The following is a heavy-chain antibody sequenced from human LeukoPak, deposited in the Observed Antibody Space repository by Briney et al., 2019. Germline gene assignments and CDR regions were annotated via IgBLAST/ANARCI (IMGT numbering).Heavy chain of an antibody. CDR3: ARDPGHDILTGYTDAFDI. D-gene: IGHD3-9*01. J-gene: IGHJ3*02. CDR2: IYYSGNT. V-gene: IGHV4-39*02. CDR1: GGSISSSSYY. Sequence: SETLSLTCTVSGGSISSSSYYWGWIRQPPGKGLEWIGSIYYSGNTYYNASLKSQVSISIDTSKDQFSLRLTSVTAADTAVYYCARDPGHDILTGYTDAFDIWGQGTMVTVSS.